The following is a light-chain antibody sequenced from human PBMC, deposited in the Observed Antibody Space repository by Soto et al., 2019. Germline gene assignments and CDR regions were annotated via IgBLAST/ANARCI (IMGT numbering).Light chain of an antibody. V-gene: IGKV3-11*01. CDR3: QQRSNWPPT. J-gene: IGKJ1*01. CDR1: QSVSSY. CDR2: DAS. Sequence: EIVLTQSPATLSLSPGERATLSCWASQSVSSYLAWYQQKPGQAPRLLIYDASNRATGIPARFSGGGSGTDFTLTISSLEPEDFALYYCQQRSNWPPTFGQGTKVDIK.